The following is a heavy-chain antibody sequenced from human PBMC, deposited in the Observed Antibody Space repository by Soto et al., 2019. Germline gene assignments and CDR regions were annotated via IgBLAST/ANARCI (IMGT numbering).Heavy chain of an antibody. CDR3: ARDIAVAGRPFYFDY. Sequence: PSETLSLTCTVSGGSISSYYWSWIRQPPGKGLEWIGYIYYSGSTNYNPSLKSRVTISVDTSKNQFSLKLSSVTAADTAVYYCARDIAVAGRPFYFDYWGQGTLVTVSS. CDR2: IYYSGST. CDR1: GGSISSYY. V-gene: IGHV4-59*01. J-gene: IGHJ4*02. D-gene: IGHD6-19*01.